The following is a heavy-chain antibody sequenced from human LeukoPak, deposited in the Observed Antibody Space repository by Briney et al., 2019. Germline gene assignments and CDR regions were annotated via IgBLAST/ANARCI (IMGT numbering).Heavy chain of an antibody. V-gene: IGHV3-23*01. CDR1: GFTFSTYA. J-gene: IGHJ4*02. Sequence: GGSLRLSCAASGFTFSTYAMNWVRQAPGKGLEWVSSISGSDAITYYADSVKGRFTVSRDNSKNTLHLRMNSLRAEDTAVYYCTKAGCTSTTCYSNCWGQGTLVTVSS. CDR3: TKAGCTSTTCYSNC. CDR2: ISGSDAIT. D-gene: IGHD2-2*01.